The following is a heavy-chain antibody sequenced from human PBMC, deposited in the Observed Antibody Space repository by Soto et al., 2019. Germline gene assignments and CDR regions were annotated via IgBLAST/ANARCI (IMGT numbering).Heavy chain of an antibody. Sequence: PGESLKISCKGSGYSFTSYWIGWVRQMPWKGLEWMGIIYPGDSDTRYSPSFQGQVTISADKSISTAYLQWSSLKASDTVMYYCARHNLRSLSVVVVAATFPSNTDYWGQGTLVTVSS. J-gene: IGHJ4*02. CDR2: IYPGDSDT. CDR3: ARHNLRSLSVVVVAATFPSNTDY. CDR1: GYSFTSYW. V-gene: IGHV5-51*01. D-gene: IGHD2-15*01.